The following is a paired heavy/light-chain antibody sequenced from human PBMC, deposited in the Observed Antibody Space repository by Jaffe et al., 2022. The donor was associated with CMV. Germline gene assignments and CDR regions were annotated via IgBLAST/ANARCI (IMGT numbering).Heavy chain of an antibody. CDR3: ARRLYSSGYSHWFDP. CDR2: ILYTGRT. D-gene: IGHD3-22*01. Sequence: QVQLQESGPGLVRPSETLSLTCSVSGGSITSYNWAWIRQPPGKGLEWIGHILYTGRTDYNPSLESRVTISVDTSNNHFSLKLTSVTAADTAMYYCARRLYSSGYSHWFDPWGQGTLVTVSS. J-gene: IGHJ5*02. V-gene: IGHV4-59*08. CDR1: GGSITSYN.
Light chain of an antibody. V-gene: IGKV1-39*01. J-gene: IGKJ4*01. CDR2: AAS. Sequence: DIQMTQSPSSLSAYVGDRVTITCRASRSISGYLNWYQQKPGKAPKVLIYAASSLQSGVPSRFSGSGSGTEFTLSISSLQLEDFATYYCQQSYSTPPTFGGGTKVEIK. CDR1: RSISGY. CDR3: QQSYSTPPT.